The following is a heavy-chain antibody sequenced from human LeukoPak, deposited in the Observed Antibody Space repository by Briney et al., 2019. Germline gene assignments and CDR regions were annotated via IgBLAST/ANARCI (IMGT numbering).Heavy chain of an antibody. V-gene: IGHV1-2*02. CDR1: GYTFTGYY. D-gene: IGHD3-22*01. J-gene: IGHJ4*02. Sequence: GASVKLSCKASGYTFTGYYMHWVRQAPGQGLEWMGWINPNSGGTNYAQKFQGRVTMTRDTSISTAYMGLSRLRSDDTAVYYCPSEIVGAEGDYWGQGTLVTVSS. CDR3: PSEIVGAEGDY. CDR2: INPNSGGT.